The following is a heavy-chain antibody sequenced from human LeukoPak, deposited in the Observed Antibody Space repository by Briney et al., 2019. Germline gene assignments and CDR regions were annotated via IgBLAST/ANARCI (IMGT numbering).Heavy chain of an antibody. D-gene: IGHD3-22*01. J-gene: IGHJ5*02. CDR1: GFTFSSYG. V-gene: IGHV3-30*18. CDR3: ANRFSNSGNYLLGS. Sequence: GRSLRLSCAASGFTFSSYGMHWVRQAPGKGLEWVAVISYDGSNKYYADSVRGRFTISRDNSKNTLYLQMNSLRAEDTAVYYCANRFSNSGNYLLGSWGQGTLVTVSS. CDR2: ISYDGSNK.